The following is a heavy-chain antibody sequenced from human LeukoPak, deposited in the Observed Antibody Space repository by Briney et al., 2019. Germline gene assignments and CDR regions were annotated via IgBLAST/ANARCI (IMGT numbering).Heavy chain of an antibody. CDR1: GFTFSSYG. CDR3: ASIRHYYDSSGYYY. D-gene: IGHD3-22*01. V-gene: IGHV3-21*01. CDR2: ISSSSSYI. Sequence: GGSLRLSCAASGFTFSSYGMNWVRQAPGKGLEWVSSISSSSSYIYYADSVKGRFTISRDNAKNSLYLQMNSLRAEDTAVYYCASIRHYYDSSGYYYWGQGTLVTVSS. J-gene: IGHJ4*02.